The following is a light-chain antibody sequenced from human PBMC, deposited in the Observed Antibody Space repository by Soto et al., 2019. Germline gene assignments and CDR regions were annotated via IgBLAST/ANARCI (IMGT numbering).Light chain of an antibody. CDR1: QSVYSN. V-gene: IGKV3-15*01. CDR2: GAS. Sequence: EIVMTQSPATLSVSPGERATLSCRASQSVYSNLAWYQQKPGQAPRLLIYGASNRANGIPARFSGSGSGTEFTLTISSLQSEEFAVYYCQQYNSWPLTFGGGTKVEIK. CDR3: QQYNSWPLT. J-gene: IGKJ4*01.